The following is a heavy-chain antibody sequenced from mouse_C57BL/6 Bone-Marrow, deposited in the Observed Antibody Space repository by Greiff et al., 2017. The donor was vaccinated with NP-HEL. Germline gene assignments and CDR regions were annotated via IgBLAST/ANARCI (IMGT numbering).Heavy chain of an antibody. CDR2: ISYSGST. Sequence: EVKLQESGPGMVKPSQSLSLTCTVTGYSITSGYDWHWIRHFPGNKLEWMGYISYSGSTNYNPSLKSRISITHDTSKNHFFLKLNSVTTEDTATYYCARGSGLPWFAYWGQGTLVTVSA. CDR3: ARGSGLPWFAY. J-gene: IGHJ3*01. D-gene: IGHD3-1*01. V-gene: IGHV3-1*01. CDR1: GYSITSGYD.